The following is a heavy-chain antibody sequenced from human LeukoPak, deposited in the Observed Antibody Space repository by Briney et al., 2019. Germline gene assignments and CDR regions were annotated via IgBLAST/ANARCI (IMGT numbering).Heavy chain of an antibody. D-gene: IGHD6-13*01. Sequence: GESLEISCQGSGYNFPIYWIGWMRQMPGQGLEWMGIIYPDDSNTIYGPSFQGQVTISADKSLNTAYLEWSSLKASDTAIYYCARQGAAGKYYYYYMDVWGKGTTVTVSS. CDR1: GYNFPIYW. CDR2: IYPDDSNT. CDR3: ARQGAAGKYYYYYMDV. V-gene: IGHV5-51*01. J-gene: IGHJ6*03.